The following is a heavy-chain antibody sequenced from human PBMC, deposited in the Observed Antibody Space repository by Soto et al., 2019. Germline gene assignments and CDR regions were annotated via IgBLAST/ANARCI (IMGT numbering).Heavy chain of an antibody. CDR2: ISYDGSNK. CDR1: GFTFSSYG. Sequence: GGSLRLSCAASGFTFSSYGMHWVRQAPGKGLEWVAVISYDGSNKYYADSVKGRFTISRDNSKNTLYLQMNSLRAEDTAVYYCAKDYYIVATIGGAFDIWGQGTMVTVSS. D-gene: IGHD5-12*01. J-gene: IGHJ3*02. CDR3: AKDYYIVATIGGAFDI. V-gene: IGHV3-30*18.